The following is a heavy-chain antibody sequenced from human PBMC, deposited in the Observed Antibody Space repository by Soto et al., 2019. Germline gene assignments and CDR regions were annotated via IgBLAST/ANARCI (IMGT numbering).Heavy chain of an antibody. V-gene: IGHV4-4*07. J-gene: IGHJ5*02. CDR2: IYATGTP. Sequence: PSETLSLTCTVSGASISGFYWSWIRKSAGKGLEWIGRIYATGTPDYNPSLKSRVMMSVDTSRKQFSLKLRSVTAADTAVYYCVRDGTKTLRDWFDPWGQGISVTVSS. CDR3: VRDGTKTLRDWFDP. CDR1: GASISGFY. D-gene: IGHD1-1*01.